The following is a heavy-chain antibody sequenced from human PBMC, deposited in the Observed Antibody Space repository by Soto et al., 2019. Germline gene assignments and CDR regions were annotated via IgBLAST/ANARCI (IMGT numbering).Heavy chain of an antibody. CDR2: IQSGGTT. Sequence: EVQLVESGGGLVQPGGSLRLSCAASGFTVSSKYMTWVRQAPGKGLEWVSLIQSGGTTYYADSVKGRFTISRDTSENTLHLQMDSLGVEDTAVYYCARDDVLCDGDRCYGIPLDFWGKGTTVTVSS. D-gene: IGHD2-21*01. CDR3: ARDDVLCDGDRCYGIPLDF. J-gene: IGHJ6*04. CDR1: GFTVSSKY. V-gene: IGHV3-66*01.